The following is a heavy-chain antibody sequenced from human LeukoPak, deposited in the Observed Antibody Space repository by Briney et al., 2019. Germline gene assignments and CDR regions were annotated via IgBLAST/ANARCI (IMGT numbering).Heavy chain of an antibody. CDR2: INHSGST. D-gene: IGHD3-22*01. V-gene: IGHV4-34*01. J-gene: IGHJ4*02. CDR3: ARRVVVITG. CDR1: GGSFSGYY. Sequence: SETLSLTCAVYGGSFSGYYWSWIRQPPGKGLEWIGEINHSGSTNYNPSLKSRVTISVDKSKNQFSPKLSSVTAADTAVYYCARRVVVITGWGQGTLVTVSS.